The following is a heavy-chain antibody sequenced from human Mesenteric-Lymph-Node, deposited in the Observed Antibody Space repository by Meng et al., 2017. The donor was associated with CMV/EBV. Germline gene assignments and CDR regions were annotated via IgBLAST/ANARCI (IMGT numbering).Heavy chain of an antibody. D-gene: IGHD3-10*01. CDR3: ARSWPGTGTSYYFDY. CDR2: IYHSGST. CDR1: GGVISSSNW. J-gene: IGHJ4*02. Sequence: GGVISSSNWWRWVRQPPGKGLEWIGEIYHSGSTNYNPSLKSRVTISVDKSKNQFSLKLSSVTAADTAVYYCARSWPGTGTSYYFDYWGQGTLVTVSS. V-gene: IGHV4-4*02.